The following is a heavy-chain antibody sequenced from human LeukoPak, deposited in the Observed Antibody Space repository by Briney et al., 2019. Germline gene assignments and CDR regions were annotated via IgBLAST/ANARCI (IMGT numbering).Heavy chain of an antibody. CDR1: GYTFTSYG. V-gene: IGHV1-18*01. CDR3: ARDRAYDSWSGPSFDY. CDR2: ISAYNGNT. J-gene: IGHJ4*02. D-gene: IGHD3-3*01. Sequence: ASVKVSCKASGYTFTSYGISWVRQAPGQGLEWMGWISAYNGNTNYAQKLQGRVTMTTDTSTSTAYMELRSLRSDDTAVYYCARDRAYDSWSGPSFDYWGQGTLVTVSS.